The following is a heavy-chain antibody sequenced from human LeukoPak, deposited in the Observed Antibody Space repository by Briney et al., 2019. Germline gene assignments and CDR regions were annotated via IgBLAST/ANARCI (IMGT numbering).Heavy chain of an antibody. CDR2: INHSGST. V-gene: IGHV4-34*01. D-gene: IGHD3-3*01. Sequence: PSETLSLTCAVYGGSFSGYYWSWIRQPPGKGLEWIGEINHSGSTNYNPSLKSRVTISVDTSKNQFSLKLSSVTAADTAVYYCARADYDFWSPIDYWGQGTLVTVSS. CDR3: ARADYDFWSPIDY. CDR1: GGSFSGYY. J-gene: IGHJ4*02.